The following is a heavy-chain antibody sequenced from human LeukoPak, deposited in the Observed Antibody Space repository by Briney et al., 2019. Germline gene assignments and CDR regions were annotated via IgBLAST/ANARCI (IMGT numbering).Heavy chain of an antibody. CDR3: ARPAVTGTSPDWYFDL. J-gene: IGHJ2*01. V-gene: IGHV4-39*01. CDR2: IYYSGST. D-gene: IGHD6-19*01. CDR1: GGSISSSSYY. Sequence: PSETLSLTCTVSGGSISSSSYYWGWIRQPPGKGLEWIGSIYYSGSTFYNPSLSSRLTISVDTSRNQFSLRLSSVTAADTAVYYCARPAVTGTSPDWYFDLWGRGTLVAVSS.